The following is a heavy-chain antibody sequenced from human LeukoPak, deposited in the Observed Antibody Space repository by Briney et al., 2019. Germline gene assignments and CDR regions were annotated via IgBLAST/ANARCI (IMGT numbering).Heavy chain of an antibody. CDR1: GFTFSRYW. Sequence: GGSLRLSCAASGFTFSRYWMHWVRQAPGKGLVWVSRVNSDGSSTTYADSVKGRFTISRDNAKNTLYLQMNSLRAEDTAVYYCARHPPDSGSAHYFDYWGQGTLVTVSS. D-gene: IGHD1-26*01. CDR3: ARHPPDSGSAHYFDY. V-gene: IGHV3-74*01. J-gene: IGHJ4*02. CDR2: VNSDGSST.